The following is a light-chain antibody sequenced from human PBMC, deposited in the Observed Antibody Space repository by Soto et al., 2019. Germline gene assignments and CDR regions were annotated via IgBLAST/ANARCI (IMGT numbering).Light chain of an antibody. CDR2: AAS. CDR1: QSISSY. J-gene: IGKJ2*01. V-gene: IGKV1-39*01. CDR3: QQSYSNARYT. Sequence: IQMTQSPSSLSASVGDRVTITCRASQSISSYLSWYQQKPGKAPKLLIYAASSLQSGVPSRFSGSGAGTDFTLTISSLQPEDFATYYCQQSYSNARYTFGQGTKLEIK.